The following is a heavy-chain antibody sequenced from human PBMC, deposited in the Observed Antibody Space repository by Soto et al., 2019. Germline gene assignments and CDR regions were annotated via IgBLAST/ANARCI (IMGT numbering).Heavy chain of an antibody. D-gene: IGHD3-22*01. CDR2: FYSSGSI. CDR3: ARMYSSGSGWFHP. Sequence: PSETLSLTCSASGYSITAGGYYWSWIRQHPGKGLEWIGSFYSSGSIIYNPSLKSRVSISGDTSRNQFSMTLTSVTAADTALYYCARMYSSGSGWFHPWGQGTLVTVSS. CDR1: GYSITAGGYY. V-gene: IGHV4-31*03. J-gene: IGHJ5*02.